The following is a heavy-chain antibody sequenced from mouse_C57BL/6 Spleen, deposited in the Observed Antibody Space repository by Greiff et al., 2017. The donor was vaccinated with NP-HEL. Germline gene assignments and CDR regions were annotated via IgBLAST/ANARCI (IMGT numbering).Heavy chain of an antibody. Sequence: QVQLQQPGAELVRPGTSVKLSCKASGYTFTSYWMHWVKQRPGQGLEWIGVIDPSDSYTNYTQKFKGKATLTVDTSSSTAYMQLSSLTSEDSAVYYCARYWASWFAYWGQGTLVTVSA. CDR2: IDPSDSYT. CDR1: GYTFTSYW. V-gene: IGHV1-59*01. D-gene: IGHD4-1*01. CDR3: ARYWASWFAY. J-gene: IGHJ3*01.